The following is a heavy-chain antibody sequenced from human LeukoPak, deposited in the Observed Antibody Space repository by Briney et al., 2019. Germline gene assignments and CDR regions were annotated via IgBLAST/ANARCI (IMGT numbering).Heavy chain of an antibody. CDR3: AKVGDGQDVQLERPYYFDY. Sequence: GGSLRLSCAASGFSFSSYAMSWVRQAPGKGLEWVSAISGSGGSTYYAGSVKGRFTISRDNSKNTVYLQMNSLRAEDTAVYYCAKVGDGQDVQLERPYYFDYWGQGTLVTVSS. CDR1: GFSFSSYA. CDR2: ISGSGGST. V-gene: IGHV3-23*01. D-gene: IGHD1-1*01. J-gene: IGHJ4*02.